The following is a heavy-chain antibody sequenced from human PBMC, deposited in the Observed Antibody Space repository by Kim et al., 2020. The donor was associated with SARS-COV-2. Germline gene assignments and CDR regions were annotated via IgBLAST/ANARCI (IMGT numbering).Heavy chain of an antibody. D-gene: IGHD4-17*01. J-gene: IGHJ4*02. V-gene: IGHV3-21*01. CDR2: I. CDR3: ATGVITTAVDY. Sequence: IYYADSVKGRFTISRDNAKNSLYLQMNSLRAEDTAVYYCATGVITTAVDYWGQGTLVTVSS.